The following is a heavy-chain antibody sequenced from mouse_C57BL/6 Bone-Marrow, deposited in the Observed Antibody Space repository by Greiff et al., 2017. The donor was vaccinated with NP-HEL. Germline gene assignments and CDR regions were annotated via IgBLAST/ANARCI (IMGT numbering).Heavy chain of an antibody. J-gene: IGHJ4*01. V-gene: IGHV1-76*01. CDR1: GYTFTDYY. CDR3: ARAVYYYGSSPYYYAMDY. Sequence: VKLLESGAELVRPGASVKLSCKASGYTFTDYYINWVKQRPGQGLGWIARIYPGSGNTYYNEKFKGKAKLTAEKSSSTAYMQLSSLTSEDSAVYFCARAVYYYGSSPYYYAMDYWGQGTSVTVSS. CDR2: IYPGSGNT. D-gene: IGHD1-1*01.